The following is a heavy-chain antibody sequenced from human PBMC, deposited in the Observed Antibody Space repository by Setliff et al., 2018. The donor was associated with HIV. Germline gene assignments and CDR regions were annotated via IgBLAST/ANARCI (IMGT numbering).Heavy chain of an antibody. V-gene: IGHV1-69*13. CDR2: IIPIFGTA. Sequence: VASVKVSCKASADTFSSYAISWVRQAPGQGLEWMGGIIPIFGTANYAQKFQGRVTITADESTSIAYMELSSLRFDDTAVYYCARDGGYSVHQWFGDAFDIWGQGTMVTVS. J-gene: IGHJ3*02. CDR1: ADTFSSYA. CDR3: ARDGGYSVHQWFGDAFDI. D-gene: IGHD5-12*01.